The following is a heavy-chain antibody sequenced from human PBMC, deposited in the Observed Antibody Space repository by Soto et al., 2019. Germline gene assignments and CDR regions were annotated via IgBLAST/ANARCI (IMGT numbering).Heavy chain of an antibody. CDR3: ARALYYYDSSGYSYGWFDP. J-gene: IGHJ5*02. CDR1: GGSISSGVYS. D-gene: IGHD3-22*01. V-gene: IGHV4-30-2*01. Sequence: PSETLSLTCAVSGGSISSGVYSWSWIRQPPGKGLEWIGYIYHSGSIYYNPSLKSRVTISVDRSENQFSLKLSSVTAADTAVYYCARALYYYDSSGYSYGWFDPWGQGTLVTVSS. CDR2: IYHSGSI.